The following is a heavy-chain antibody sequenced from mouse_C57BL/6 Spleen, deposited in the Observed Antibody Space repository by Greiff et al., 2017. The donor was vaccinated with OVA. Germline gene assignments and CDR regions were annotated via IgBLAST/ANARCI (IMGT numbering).Heavy chain of an antibody. CDR3: AREIHYYGSRNWYFDV. V-gene: IGHV1-82*01. Sequence: QVQLQQSGPELVKPGASVKISCKASGYAFSSSWMNWVKQRPGKGLEWIGRIYPGDGDTNYNGQFKGKATLTADKSSSTAYMQLSSLTSEDSAVYFCAREIHYYGSRNWYFDVWGTGTTVAVSS. CDR2: IYPGDGDT. D-gene: IGHD1-1*01. CDR1: GYAFSSSW. J-gene: IGHJ1*03.